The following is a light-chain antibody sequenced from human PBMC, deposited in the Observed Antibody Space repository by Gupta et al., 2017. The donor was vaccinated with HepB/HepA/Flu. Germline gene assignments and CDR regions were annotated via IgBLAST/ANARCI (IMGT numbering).Light chain of an antibody. CDR3: QQYNNWPPWT. CDR2: GAS. V-gene: IGKV3-15*01. Sequence: EIVMTQSPATLSVSPGERATLSCRASQSVSSNLAWYKQKPGQAPRLLIYGASTRDTGIPARFSGSGYGKEFTLTISSRQSEDFAVYYCQQYNNWPPWTFGQGTKVKIK. CDR1: QSVSSN. J-gene: IGKJ1*01.